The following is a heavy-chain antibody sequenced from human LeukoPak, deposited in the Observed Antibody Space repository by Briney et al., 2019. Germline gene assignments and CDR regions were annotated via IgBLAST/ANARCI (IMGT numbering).Heavy chain of an antibody. J-gene: IGHJ5*02. CDR3: GRAPYHGSNPPGRFDP. CDR2: ISYSRST. V-gene: IGHV4-31*03. CDR1: GGSISSGGYY. Sequence: MASETLSLTCNVSGGSISSGGYYWSWIRQHPGKGLEWIGYISYSRSTYYNPSLKSRVTISVDTSKNQFSLKLSSVTAADTAIYYWGRAPYHGSNPPGRFDPLGQGTL. D-gene: IGHD4-23*01.